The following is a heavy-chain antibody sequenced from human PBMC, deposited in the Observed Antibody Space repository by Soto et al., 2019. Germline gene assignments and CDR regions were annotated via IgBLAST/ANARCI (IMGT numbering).Heavy chain of an antibody. J-gene: IGHJ6*02. V-gene: IGHV4-31*03. Sequence: QVQLQESGPGLVKPSQTLSLPCTVSGGSISSGSYYWSWIRQHPGKGLEWIGYIYYSGSTYYNPSLKGRVTISVDTSKNQFSLKLSSVTAADTAVYYCARGGTGYYYNAMDGWGQGTTVTVSS. CDR3: ARGGTGYYYNAMDG. D-gene: IGHD3-16*01. CDR2: IYYSGST. CDR1: GGSISSGSYY.